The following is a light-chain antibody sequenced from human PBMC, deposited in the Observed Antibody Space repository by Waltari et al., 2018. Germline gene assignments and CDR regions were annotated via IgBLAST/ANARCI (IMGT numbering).Light chain of an antibody. V-gene: IGKV1-39*01. CDR1: RNIRDH. CDR2: DAS. Sequence: DVQVTQSPSSLSAIIGDRVTITCRASRNIRDHINWYQHRPGKAPKLLIFDASSLHSGVPLRFSGSGSGTDFTLTISGLQPEDFATYYWQQSFGTPLSFGGGTRVDFK. J-gene: IGKJ4*01. CDR3: QQSFGTPLS.